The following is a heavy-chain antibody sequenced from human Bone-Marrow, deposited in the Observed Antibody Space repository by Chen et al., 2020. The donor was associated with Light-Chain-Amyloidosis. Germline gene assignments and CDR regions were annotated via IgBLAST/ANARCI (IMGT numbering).Heavy chain of an antibody. CDR1: GFTFDDYA. CDR2: LDWEGESI. V-gene: IGHV3-9*01. J-gene: IGHJ4*02. Sequence: EVQLVESGGGLIQPGGSLRLSCTASGFTFDDYAMHWVRQPPGKGLEWVSGLDWEGESIGYADSVKSRFTISRDNAKNSLSLEMTRLRSEDTAFYYCTKDISPHMAGFDFWGQGMLVTVSS. CDR3: TKDISPHMAGFDF.